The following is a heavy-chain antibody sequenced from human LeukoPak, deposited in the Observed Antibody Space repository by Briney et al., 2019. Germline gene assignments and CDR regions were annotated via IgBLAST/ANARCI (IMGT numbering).Heavy chain of an antibody. V-gene: IGHV1-18*01. CDR1: GYIFTSNG. CDR3: ARDRQTNWFDP. Sequence: GASVKVSCKASGYIFTSNGINWVRQAPGQGLEWVGWINPYNGNTDYAQKLQGRVTMTTDTSTTTAYMELRSLGSDDTTVYYCARDRQTNWFDPWGQGTLVTVSS. J-gene: IGHJ5*02. CDR2: INPYNGNT.